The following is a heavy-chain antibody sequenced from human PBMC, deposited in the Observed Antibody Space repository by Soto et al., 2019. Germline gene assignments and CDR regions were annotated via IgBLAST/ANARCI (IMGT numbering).Heavy chain of an antibody. CDR2: ISGSGGST. Sequence: GGSLRLSCAASGFTFSSYAMSWVRQAPGKGLEWVSAISGSGGSTYYAASVKGRFTISRDNSKNTLYLQMNSLRAEDTAVYYCATYNWNYGIGWFDPWGQGTLVTVSS. V-gene: IGHV3-23*01. CDR3: ATYNWNYGIGWFDP. J-gene: IGHJ5*02. D-gene: IGHD1-7*01. CDR1: GFTFSSYA.